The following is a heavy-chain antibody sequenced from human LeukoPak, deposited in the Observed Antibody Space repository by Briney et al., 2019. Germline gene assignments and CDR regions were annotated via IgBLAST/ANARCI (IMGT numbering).Heavy chain of an antibody. V-gene: IGHV3-23*01. CDR2: ISGSGGST. J-gene: IGHJ4*02. Sequence: GGSLRLPCAASGFTFSRYAMDWVRQAPGKWLEWVSYISGSGGSTYYADSVKGRFTISRDNSKNTLYLQMNSLRAEDTAVYYCAKENEGYSYGYAVDYWGQGTLVTVSS. CDR1: GFTFSRYA. D-gene: IGHD5-18*01. CDR3: AKENEGYSYGYAVDY.